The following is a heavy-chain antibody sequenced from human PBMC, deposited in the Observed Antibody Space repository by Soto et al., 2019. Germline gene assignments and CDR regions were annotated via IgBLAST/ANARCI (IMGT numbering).Heavy chain of an antibody. CDR3: ARGTVVVVPEHTVSFYYHYGMDV. CDR1: GGTFTNYA. J-gene: IGHJ6*02. CDR2: IIPIFGTT. V-gene: IGHV1-69*06. Sequence: QVQLVQSGAEVTKPGSSAKVSCRASGGTFTNYAISWVRQAPGQVLEWMGGIIPIFGTTHYSQKVQGRVTITAEKSRRTAFMALSRLRTEDTAMYYCARGTVVVVPEHTVSFYYHYGMDVWGQGTTVTVS. D-gene: IGHD2-15*01.